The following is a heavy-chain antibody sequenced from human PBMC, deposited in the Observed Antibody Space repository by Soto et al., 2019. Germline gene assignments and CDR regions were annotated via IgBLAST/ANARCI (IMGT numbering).Heavy chain of an antibody. D-gene: IGHD5-18*01. V-gene: IGHV1-18*01. CDR1: GYTFTSYG. CDR2: ISAYNGNT. J-gene: IGHJ4*02. CDR3: ARDGGIQLWEWVITSSLYYFDY. Sequence: VSVKVSCKASGYTFTSYGISWVRQAPGQGLEWMGWISAYNGNTNYAQKLQGRVTMTTDTSTSTAYMELRSLRSDDTAVYYCARDGGIQLWEWVITSSLYYFDYWGQGTLVTVSS.